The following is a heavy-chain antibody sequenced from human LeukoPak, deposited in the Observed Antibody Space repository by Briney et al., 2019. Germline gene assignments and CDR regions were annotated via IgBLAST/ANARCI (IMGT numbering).Heavy chain of an antibody. Sequence: ASVKVSCKASGYTFTGYYMHWVRQAPGQGLEWMGRINPNNGDTNFAQNFQGRVTVTRDTSISTAYMELSSLRSDDTAVYYCARQYCSSSTCFLNWFDTWGQGTLVTVSS. CDR3: ARQYCSSSTCFLNWFDT. V-gene: IGHV1-2*06. D-gene: IGHD2/OR15-2a*01. CDR1: GYTFTGYY. CDR2: INPNNGDT. J-gene: IGHJ5*02.